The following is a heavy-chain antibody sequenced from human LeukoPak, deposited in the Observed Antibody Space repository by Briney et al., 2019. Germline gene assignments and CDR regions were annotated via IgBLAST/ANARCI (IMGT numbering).Heavy chain of an antibody. CDR3: ARSYSSSWATYFDY. J-gene: IGHJ4*02. D-gene: IGHD6-13*01. Sequence: SETLSLTCAVYGGSFSGYYWSWIRQPAGKGLEWIGRIYTSGSTNYNPSLKSRVTMSVDTSKNQFSLKLSSVTAADTAVYYCARSYSSSWATYFDYWGQGTLVTVSS. CDR2: IYTSGST. V-gene: IGHV4-59*10. CDR1: GGSFSGYY.